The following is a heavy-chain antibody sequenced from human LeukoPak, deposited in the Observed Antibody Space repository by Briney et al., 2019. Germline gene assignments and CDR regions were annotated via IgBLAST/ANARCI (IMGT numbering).Heavy chain of an antibody. Sequence: GASVKVSCKASGYTFTSYDTNWVRQATGQGLEWMGWMNPNSGNTGYAQKFQGRVTMTRNASISTAYMELSSLRSEDTAVYYCARVYYYDSSGYPPDIGGMDVWGQGTTVTVSS. D-gene: IGHD3-22*01. V-gene: IGHV1-8*01. J-gene: IGHJ6*02. CDR1: GYTFTSYD. CDR3: ARVYYYDSSGYPPDIGGMDV. CDR2: MNPNSGNT.